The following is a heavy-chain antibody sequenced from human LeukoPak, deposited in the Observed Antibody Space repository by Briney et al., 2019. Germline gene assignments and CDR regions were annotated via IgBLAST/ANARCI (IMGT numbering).Heavy chain of an antibody. D-gene: IGHD6-19*01. J-gene: IGHJ3*02. CDR1: GFTFSNYW. CDR2: IKRDGSEK. CDR3: AGDATPGYSGAWLDSFDI. V-gene: IGHV3-7*01. Sequence: PGGSLRLSCAGTGFTFSNYWMTWVRQAPGKGLEWVANIKRDGSEKHYVDSVMGRFTISRDNAMNSLYLEMSSLRVEDTAVYYCAGDATPGYSGAWLDSFDIWGQGTMVTVSS.